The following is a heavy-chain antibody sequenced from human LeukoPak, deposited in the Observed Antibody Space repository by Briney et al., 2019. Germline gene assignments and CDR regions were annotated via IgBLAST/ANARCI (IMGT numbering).Heavy chain of an antibody. J-gene: IGHJ6*02. CDR2: IKGDESYT. CDR3: ARENNYGDYVSYYYGMDV. D-gene: IGHD4-17*01. V-gene: IGHV3-74*01. CDR1: GFTYSRYW. Sequence: PGGSLRLTCAASGFTYSRYWMHWVRQVPGKGLVWVARIKGDESYTFYADSVKGRFTISRDNAKNTLYLQMNSLRAEDTAVYYCARENNYGDYVSYYYGMDVWGQGTTVTVSS.